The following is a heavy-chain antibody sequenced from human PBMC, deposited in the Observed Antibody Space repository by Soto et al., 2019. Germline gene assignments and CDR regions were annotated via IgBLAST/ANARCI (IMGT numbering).Heavy chain of an antibody. D-gene: IGHD3-3*01. CDR3: AKDTAYYDFWSGYYFDY. V-gene: IGHV3-23*01. CDR1: GFTFSSYA. J-gene: IGHJ4*02. Sequence: GSLRLSCAASGFTFSSYAMSWVRQAPGKGLEWVSAISGSGGSTYYADSVKGRFTISRDNSKNTLYLQMNSLRAEDTAVYYCAKDTAYYDFWSGYYFDYWGQGTLVTVSS. CDR2: ISGSGGST.